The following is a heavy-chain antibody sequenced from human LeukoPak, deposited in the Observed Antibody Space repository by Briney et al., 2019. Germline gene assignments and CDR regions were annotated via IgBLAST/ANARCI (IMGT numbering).Heavy chain of an antibody. D-gene: IGHD5-12*01. CDR3: ARGGGYSGYGSDY. CDR2: INHSGST. Sequence: SETLSLTCAVYGGSFSCYYWSWIRQPPGKGLEWIGEINHSGSTNYNPSLKSRVTISVDTSKNQFSLKLSSVTAADTAVYYCARGGGYSGYGSDYWGQGTLVTVSS. J-gene: IGHJ4*02. V-gene: IGHV4-34*01. CDR1: GGSFSCYY.